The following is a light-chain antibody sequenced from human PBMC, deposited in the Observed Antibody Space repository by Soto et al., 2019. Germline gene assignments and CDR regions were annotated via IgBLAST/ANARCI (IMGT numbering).Light chain of an antibody. CDR1: ESVSSSY. Sequence: EIVLTQSPGSLSLSPGERATLSCRASESVSSSYLAWYQKKPGQAPRLLMFGASRRASGIPNRFSGSGSGTDFNLTISRLEPEDIGVYYCQQYGSLPPWTFGQGTKVEIK. CDR3: QQYGSLPPWT. V-gene: IGKV3-20*01. CDR2: GAS. J-gene: IGKJ1*01.